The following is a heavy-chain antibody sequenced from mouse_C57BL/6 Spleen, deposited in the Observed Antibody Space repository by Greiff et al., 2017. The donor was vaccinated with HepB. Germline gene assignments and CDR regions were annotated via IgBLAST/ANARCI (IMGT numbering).Heavy chain of an antibody. J-gene: IGHJ1*03. CDR2: IYPGDGDT. D-gene: IGHD1-1*01. V-gene: IGHV1-82*01. CDR1: GYAFSSSW. CDR3: ARSDYYYGYWYFDV. Sequence: QVHVKQSGPELVKPGASVKISCKASGYAFSSSWMNWVKQRPGKGLEWIGRIYPGDGDTNYNGKFKGKATLTADKSSSTAYMQLSSLTSEDSAVYFCARSDYYYGYWYFDVWGTGTTVTVSS.